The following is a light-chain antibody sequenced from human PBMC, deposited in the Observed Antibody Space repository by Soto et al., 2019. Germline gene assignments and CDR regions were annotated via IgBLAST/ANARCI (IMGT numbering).Light chain of an antibody. J-gene: IGKJ4*01. CDR1: QSISSY. CDR3: QQSYSTPPLT. V-gene: IGKV1-39*01. CDR2: AAS. Sequence: DIQMTQSPSSLSASVGDRVTITCRASQSISSYLNWYQQKPGKAPKLLIYAASSLPSWGPSRFSSSGSGTDIPLTISSLQPEDFETYCCQQSYSTPPLTFGGGTKVEIK.